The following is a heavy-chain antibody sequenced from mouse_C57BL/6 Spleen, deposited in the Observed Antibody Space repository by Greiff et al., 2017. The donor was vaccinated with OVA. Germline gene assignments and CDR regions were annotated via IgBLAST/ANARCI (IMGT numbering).Heavy chain of an antibody. CDR2: IYPGSGST. D-gene: IGHD1-1*01. V-gene: IGHV1-55*01. CDR3: ARGPSYYGSSYAY. Sequence: QVQLQQPGAELVKPGASVKMSCKASGYTFTSYWITWVKQRPGQGLEWIGDIYPGSGSTNYNEKFKSKATLTVDTSSSTAYMQLSSLTSEDSAVYYCARGPSYYGSSYAYWGQGTTLTVSS. CDR1: GYTFTSYW. J-gene: IGHJ2*01.